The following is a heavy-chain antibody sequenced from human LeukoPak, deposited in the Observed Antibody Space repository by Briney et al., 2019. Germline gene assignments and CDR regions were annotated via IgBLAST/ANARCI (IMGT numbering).Heavy chain of an antibody. CDR3: ARRLKNSNGWTFDY. V-gene: IGHV5-51*01. J-gene: IGHJ4*02. Sequence: MTGESLKISCKGSGSSFTIYWIGWVRQMPGTGLEWMGIIYPGDSDTRYSPSFQGQVTISADRSINTAYLQWSSLKASDTAIYYCARRLKNSNGWTFDYWGQGTLVTVSS. CDR1: GSSFTIYW. CDR2: IYPGDSDT. D-gene: IGHD6-19*01.